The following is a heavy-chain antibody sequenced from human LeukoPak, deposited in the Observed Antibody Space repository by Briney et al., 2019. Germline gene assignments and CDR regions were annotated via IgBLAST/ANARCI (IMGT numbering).Heavy chain of an antibody. CDR1: GATFSRYW. CDR3: TTGIGNYYYY. D-gene: IGHD3-10*01. V-gene: IGHV3-74*01. J-gene: IGHJ4*02. Sequence: PGGSLRLSCAASGATFSRYWMHSVRQAPGKGLVWVSRVKSDVSDTIYADSVKGRFTISRDNAKNTLYLQMDSLRAEDTAVYYCTTGIGNYYYYWGQGTLVTVAS. CDR2: VKSDVSDT.